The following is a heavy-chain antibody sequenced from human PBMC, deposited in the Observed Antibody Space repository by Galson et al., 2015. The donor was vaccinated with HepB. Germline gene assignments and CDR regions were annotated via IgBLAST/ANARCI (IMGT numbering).Heavy chain of an antibody. CDR3: ARDYASSWYFNHYYGMDV. CDR1: GFTFSSYA. V-gene: IGHV3-30*04. J-gene: IGHJ6*02. Sequence: SLRLSCAASGFTFSSYAMHWVRQAPGKGLEWVAVISYDGSNKYYADSVKGRFTISRDHSKNTLYLQMNSLRAEDTAVYYCARDYASSWYFNHYYGMDVWGQGTTVTVSS. D-gene: IGHD6-13*01. CDR2: ISYDGSNK.